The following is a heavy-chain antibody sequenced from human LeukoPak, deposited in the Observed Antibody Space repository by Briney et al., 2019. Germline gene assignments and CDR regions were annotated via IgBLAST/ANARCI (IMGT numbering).Heavy chain of an antibody. D-gene: IGHD1-26*01. CDR1: GYTFTNYY. J-gene: IGHJ4*02. V-gene: IGHV1-46*01. Sequence: ASVKVSCKASGYTFTNYYMHWVRQAPGQGLEWMGIINPSGGSTSYAQKFQGRVTMTRDTSTSTVYMELSSLRSEDTAVYYCARRSQGYIVGATFYYFDYWGQGTLVTVSS. CDR3: ARRSQGYIVGATFYYFDY. CDR2: INPSGGST.